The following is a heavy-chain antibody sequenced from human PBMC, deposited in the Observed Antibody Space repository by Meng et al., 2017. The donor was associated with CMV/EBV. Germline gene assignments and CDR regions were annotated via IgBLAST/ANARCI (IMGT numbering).Heavy chain of an antibody. D-gene: IGHD6-6*01. J-gene: IGHJ4*02. Sequence: QLPQWGAGLLKPSEPLSLTCAVYGGSFSGYYWSWIRQPPGKGLEWIGEINHSGSTNYNPSLKSRVTISVDTSKNQFSLKLSSVTAADTAVYYCARGSIAARLGLGDWGQGTLVTVSS. CDR1: GGSFSGYY. CDR3: ARGSIAARLGLGD. CDR2: INHSGST. V-gene: IGHV4-34*01.